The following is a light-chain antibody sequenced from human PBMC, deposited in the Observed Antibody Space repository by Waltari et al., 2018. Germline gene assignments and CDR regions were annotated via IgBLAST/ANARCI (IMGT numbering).Light chain of an antibody. J-gene: IGLJ3*02. CDR1: NNNVGPDE. CDR3: SAWDGSLRGWV. Sequence: QAGLTPPTSVSKVLGQTTTLTCIGNNNNVGPDEEAWLQQHQGHPPKLLSYRNNNRPSGISERFSASRSGNTASLTITELQPEDEADYYCSAWDGSLRGWVFGGGTKLTVL. CDR2: RNN. V-gene: IGLV10-54*04.